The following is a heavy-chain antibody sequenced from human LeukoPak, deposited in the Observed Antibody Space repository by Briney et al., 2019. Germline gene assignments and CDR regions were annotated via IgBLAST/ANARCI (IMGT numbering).Heavy chain of an antibody. CDR2: ILYTGKT. CDR3: AKKTKRRFLDYHRFDP. CDR1: GASISSDTYY. Sequence: SDTLSLTCSVSGASISSDTYYWDWIRQPPGKGLEWIGSILYTGKTFYNPSLNSRVNISVDTSKNQFSLTLYSVTAADTAVYYCAKKTKRRFLDYHRFDPWGQGTLVIVS. V-gene: IGHV4-39*01. D-gene: IGHD3/OR15-3a*01. J-gene: IGHJ5*01.